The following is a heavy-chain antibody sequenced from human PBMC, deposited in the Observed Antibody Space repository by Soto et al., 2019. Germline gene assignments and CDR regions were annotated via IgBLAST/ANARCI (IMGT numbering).Heavy chain of an antibody. V-gene: IGHV3-30*03. D-gene: IGHD2-21*02. CDR3: ARGLPYCGSDCNTNFDF. J-gene: IGHJ4*02. CDR2: ISYDGSNK. Sequence: GGSLRLSCAASGFTFSSYGMHWVRQAPGKGLEWVAVISYDGSNKHYADSVKGRFTISRDNAQNSLHLQMNSLRAEDTAVYFCARGLPYCGSDCNTNFDFWAQGTLVTVSS. CDR1: GFTFSSYG.